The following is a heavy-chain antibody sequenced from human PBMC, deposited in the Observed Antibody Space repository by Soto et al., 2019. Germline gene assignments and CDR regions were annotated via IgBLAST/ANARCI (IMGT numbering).Heavy chain of an antibody. Sequence: AGGSLRLSCAASRFTFSSYGMHWVRQAPGKGLEWVAVISYDGSNKYYADSVKGRFTISRDNSKNTLYLQMNSLRAEDTAVYYCAKNTADLAGLYYYYGMDVWGQGTTVTVSS. V-gene: IGHV3-30*18. CDR3: AKNTADLAGLYYYYGMDV. CDR2: ISYDGSNK. J-gene: IGHJ6*02. CDR1: RFTFSSYG. D-gene: IGHD6-19*01.